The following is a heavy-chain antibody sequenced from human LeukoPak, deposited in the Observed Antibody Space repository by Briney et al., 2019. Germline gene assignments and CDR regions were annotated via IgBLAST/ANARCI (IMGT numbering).Heavy chain of an antibody. D-gene: IGHD3-3*01. CDR3: ARVSPRRTYYDFWSGWVSYYYYYMDV. CDR2: MNPNSGNT. CDR1: GYTFTSYD. V-gene: IGHV1-8*01. Sequence: ASVKVSCKASGYTFTSYDINWVRQATGQGLEWMGWMNPNSGNTGYAQKFQGRVTMTRNTSISTAYMELSSLRSEDTAVYYCARVSPRRTYYDFWSGWVSYYYYYMDVWGKGTTVTVSS. J-gene: IGHJ6*03.